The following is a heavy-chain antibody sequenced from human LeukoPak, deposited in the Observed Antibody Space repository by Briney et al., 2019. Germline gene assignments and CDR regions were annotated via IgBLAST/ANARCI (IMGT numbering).Heavy chain of an antibody. CDR2: ISGSGGST. D-gene: IGHD3-10*01. CDR1: GFTFSSYA. V-gene: IGHV3-23*01. Sequence: PGGSLRLSCAASGFTFSSYAMSWVRQAPGKGLEWVSAISGSGGSTYYADSVKGRFTISRDNSKNTLYLQMNSLRAEDTAVYYCAKDHLYGSGPEKTYYYYYYYMDVWGKGTTVTISS. J-gene: IGHJ6*03. CDR3: AKDHLYGSGPEKTYYYYYYYMDV.